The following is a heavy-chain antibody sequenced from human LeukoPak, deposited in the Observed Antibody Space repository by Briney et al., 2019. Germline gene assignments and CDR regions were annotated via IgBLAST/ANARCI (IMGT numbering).Heavy chain of an antibody. D-gene: IGHD2-2*01. CDR1: GGSISSYY. V-gene: IGHV4-59*08. CDR3: ARWAGYCSSTSCYNYGMDV. Sequence: SSETLSLTCTVSGGSISSYYWSWIRQPPGKGLEWIGYIYYSGSTNYNPSLKSRVTISVDTSKNQFSLKLSSVTAADTAVYYCARWAGYCSSTSCYNYGMDVWGQGTTVTVSS. CDR2: IYYSGST. J-gene: IGHJ6*02.